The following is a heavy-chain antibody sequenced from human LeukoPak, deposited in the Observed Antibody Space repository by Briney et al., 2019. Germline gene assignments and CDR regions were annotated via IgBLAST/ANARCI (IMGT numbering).Heavy chain of an antibody. D-gene: IGHD3-22*01. Sequence: PGGSLRLSCAASGFTFSSYGMHWVRQAPGKGLEWVAFIRYDGSNKYYADSVKGRFTISRDNSKNTLYLQMNSLRAEDTAVYYCARDRGYDSSGYNYGWFDPWGQGTLVTVSS. CDR3: ARDRGYDSSGYNYGWFDP. J-gene: IGHJ5*02. CDR1: GFTFSSYG. CDR2: IRYDGSNK. V-gene: IGHV3-30*02.